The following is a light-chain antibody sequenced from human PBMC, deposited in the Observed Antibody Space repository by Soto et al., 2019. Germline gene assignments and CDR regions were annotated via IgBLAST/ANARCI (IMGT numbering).Light chain of an antibody. CDR3: QQYDTYWT. Sequence: IGMRQAPANQAGAPGGRGNLSCRASQSVGSGLSWYQQKPDQAPRLLIYGASTRATGIPARFSGSGSGTEFTLTINSLQPDDFATYYCQQYDTYWTFGQGTKVDIK. J-gene: IGKJ1*01. CDR1: QSVGSG. CDR2: GAS. V-gene: IGKV3-15*01.